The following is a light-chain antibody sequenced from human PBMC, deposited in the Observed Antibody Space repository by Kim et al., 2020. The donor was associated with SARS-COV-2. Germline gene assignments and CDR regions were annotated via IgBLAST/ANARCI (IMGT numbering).Light chain of an antibody. Sequence: DIQMTQSPSSLSASVGHRVTITCRASQSISSYLNWYQQKPGKAPKLLIYAASSLQSGVPSRFSGSGSGTDFTLTISSLQPEDFATYYCQQSYSTPFTFGGGTKVDIK. J-gene: IGKJ4*01. CDR3: QQSYSTPFT. CDR2: AAS. CDR1: QSISSY. V-gene: IGKV1-39*01.